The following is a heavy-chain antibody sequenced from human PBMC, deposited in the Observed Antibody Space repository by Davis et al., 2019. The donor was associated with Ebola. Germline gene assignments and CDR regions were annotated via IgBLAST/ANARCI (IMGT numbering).Heavy chain of an antibody. Sequence: GESLKISCAASGFTFSSYSMNWVRQAPGKGLEWVSYISSSSSTIYYADSVKGRFTISRDNAKNSLYLQMNSLRDEDTAVYYCAKGDLYSGSYWNYYYYMDVWGKGTTVTVSS. CDR1: GFTFSSYS. CDR3: AKGDLYSGSYWNYYYYMDV. V-gene: IGHV3-48*02. CDR2: ISSSSSTI. D-gene: IGHD1-26*01. J-gene: IGHJ6*03.